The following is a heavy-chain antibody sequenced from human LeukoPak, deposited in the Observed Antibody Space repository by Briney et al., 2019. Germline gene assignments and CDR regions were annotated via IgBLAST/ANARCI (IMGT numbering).Heavy chain of an antibody. V-gene: IGHV3-23*01. J-gene: IGHJ4*02. CDR1: GFIFSSYA. CDR2: ISGSGGST. CDR3: AKDPPPYCSSTSCPLH. D-gene: IGHD2-2*01. Sequence: GGSLRLSCAASGFIFSSYAMSWVRQAPGKGLEWVSAISGSGGSTYYADSVKGRFTISRDNSKNTLYLQMNSLRAEDTAVYYCAKDPPPYCSSTSCPLHWGQGTLVTVSS.